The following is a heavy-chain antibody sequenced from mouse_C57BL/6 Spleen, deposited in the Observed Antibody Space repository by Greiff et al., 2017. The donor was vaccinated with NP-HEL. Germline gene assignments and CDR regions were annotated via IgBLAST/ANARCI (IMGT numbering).Heavy chain of an antibody. V-gene: IGHV1-74*01. CDR3: AIEPTTVVARYAMDY. CDR1: GYTFTSYW. D-gene: IGHD1-1*01. CDR2: IHPSDSDT. Sequence: GEERGKQGVSEKMSCKASGYTFTSYWMHWVKQRPGQGLEWIGRIHPSDSDTNYNQKFKGKATLTVDKSSSTAYMQLSSLTSEDSAVYYCAIEPTTVVARYAMDYWGQGTSVTVSS. J-gene: IGHJ4*01.